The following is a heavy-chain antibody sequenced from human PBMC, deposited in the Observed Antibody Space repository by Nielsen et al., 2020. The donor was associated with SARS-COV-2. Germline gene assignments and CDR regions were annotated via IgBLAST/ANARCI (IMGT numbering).Heavy chain of an antibody. V-gene: IGHV3-23*01. CDR3: ARAMYWLDY. CDR1: GFTFSTYT. J-gene: IGHJ4*02. Sequence: GESLKISCAASGFTFSTYTMSWVRQAPGKGLEWVSAISHTGISTYYADSVKGRFTISRDDSRNTLYLQMNSLRAEDTAVYYCARAMYWLDYWGQGSLVTVSS. CDR2: ISHTGIST. D-gene: IGHD2-8*02.